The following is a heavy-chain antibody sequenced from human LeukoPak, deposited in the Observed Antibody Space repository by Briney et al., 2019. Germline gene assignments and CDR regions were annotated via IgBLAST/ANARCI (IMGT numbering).Heavy chain of an antibody. CDR2: ISDTSDI. CDR1: GGSFSGYY. V-gene: IGHV3-69-1*01. J-gene: IGHJ4*02. CDR3: ARDRGARGRGLA. Sequence: ETLSLTCAVYGGSFSGYYWSWIRQAPGKGLEWVSSISDTSDISYADSVKGRFTVSRDNAKSSVFLQMNSLRVEDTAVYYCARDRGARGRGLAWGQGTLVSVSS. D-gene: IGHD3-10*01.